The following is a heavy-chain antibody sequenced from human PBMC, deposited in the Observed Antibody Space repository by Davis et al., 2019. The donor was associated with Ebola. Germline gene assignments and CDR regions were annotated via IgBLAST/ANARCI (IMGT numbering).Heavy chain of an antibody. V-gene: IGHV3-7*01. D-gene: IGHD6-13*01. J-gene: IGHJ3*02. CDR1: GFTFSSYW. Sequence: PGGSLRLSCAASGFTFSSYWMSWVRQTPGKGLDWVANIKEDGSEKYYVDSVKGRFTISRDNAKNSLYLQMTSLRPEDTAVYYCARDRIRYSSNWYDAFDIWGQGTMVTVSS. CDR2: IKEDGSEK. CDR3: ARDRIRYSSNWYDAFDI.